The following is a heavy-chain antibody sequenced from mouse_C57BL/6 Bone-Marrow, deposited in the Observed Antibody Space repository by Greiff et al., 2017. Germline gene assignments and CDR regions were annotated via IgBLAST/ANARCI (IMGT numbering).Heavy chain of an antibody. D-gene: IGHD2-2*01. V-gene: IGHV1-82*01. CDR3: ARGGYPYYYAMDY. CDR1: GYAFSSSW. Sequence: QVHVKQSGPELVKPGASVKISCKASGYAFSSSWMNWVKQRPGKGLEWIGRIYPGDGDTNYNGKFKGKATLTADKSSSTAYMQLSSLTSEDSAVYFCARGGYPYYYAMDYWGQGTSVTVSS. CDR2: IYPGDGDT. J-gene: IGHJ4*01.